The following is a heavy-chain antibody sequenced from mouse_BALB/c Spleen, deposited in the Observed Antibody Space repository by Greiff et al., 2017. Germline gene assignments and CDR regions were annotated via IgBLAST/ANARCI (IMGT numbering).Heavy chain of an antibody. V-gene: IGHV7-3*02. J-gene: IGHJ3*01. CDR1: GFTFTDYY. Sequence: DVKLVESGGGLVQPGGSLRLSCATSGFTFTDYYMSWVRQPPGKALEWLGFIRNKANGYTTEYSASVKGRFTISRDNSQSILYLQMNTLRAEDSATYYCARDGADWFAYWGQGTLVTVSA. CDR2: IRNKANGYTT. CDR3: ARDGADWFAY.